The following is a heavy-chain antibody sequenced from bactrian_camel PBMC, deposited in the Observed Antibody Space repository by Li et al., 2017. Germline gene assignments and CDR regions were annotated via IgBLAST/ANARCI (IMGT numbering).Heavy chain of an antibody. J-gene: IGHJ4*01. D-gene: IGHD1*01. V-gene: IGHV3S9*01. CDR3: ATNVVLGMCPRAYEWRY. CDR2: IDKDGRT. CDR1: GYAYGTYC. Sequence: HVQLVESGGGSVQAGGSLKLSCAASGYAYGTYCMGWFRQAPGKGREGVAVIDKDGRTSHADSVKGRFTISQDNAKNTVYLQMNSLKPEDAGTYYCATNVVLGMCPRAYEWRYWGQGTQVTVS.